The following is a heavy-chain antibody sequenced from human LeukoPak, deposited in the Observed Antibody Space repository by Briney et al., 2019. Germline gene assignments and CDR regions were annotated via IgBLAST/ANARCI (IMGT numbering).Heavy chain of an antibody. CDR3: AREDRLRLGELSLFRSPTLDY. D-gene: IGHD3-16*02. Sequence: GGSLRLSCAASGFTFSSYSMNWVRQAPGKGLEWVSSISSSSSYIYYADSVKGRFTISRDNAKNSLYLQMNSLRAEDTAVYYCAREDRLRLGELSLFRSPTLDYWGQGTLVTVSS. V-gene: IGHV3-21*01. CDR2: ISSSSSYI. J-gene: IGHJ4*02. CDR1: GFTFSSYS.